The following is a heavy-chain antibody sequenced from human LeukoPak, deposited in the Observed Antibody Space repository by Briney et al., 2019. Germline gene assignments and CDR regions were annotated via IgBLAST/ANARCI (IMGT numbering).Heavy chain of an antibody. V-gene: IGHV3-9*01. CDR2: ISWNSGSI. D-gene: IGHD4-17*01. J-gene: IGHJ4*02. Sequence: PGGSLRLSCAASGFTFDDCAMHWVRQAPGKGLEWVSGISWNSGSIGYADSVKGRFTISRDNAKNSLYLQMNSLRAEDTALYYCAKDMAVTRGGPFDYWGQGTLVTVSS. CDR1: GFTFDDCA. CDR3: AKDMAVTRGGPFDY.